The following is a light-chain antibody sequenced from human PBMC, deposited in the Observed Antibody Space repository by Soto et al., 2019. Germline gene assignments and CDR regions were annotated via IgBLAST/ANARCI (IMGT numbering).Light chain of an antibody. J-gene: IGKJ4*01. CDR2: VAS. CDR3: QQYGSSPRT. V-gene: IGKV3-20*01. CDR1: QSVSNSY. Sequence: EIVLTQSPGTLSLSPGERATLSCRASQSVSNSYLAWYQQKPGQAPRLLIYVASSRATGIPDRFSGSGSGTDFTLTINSLEPEESAVYYCQQYGSSPRTFGGGTKVEIK.